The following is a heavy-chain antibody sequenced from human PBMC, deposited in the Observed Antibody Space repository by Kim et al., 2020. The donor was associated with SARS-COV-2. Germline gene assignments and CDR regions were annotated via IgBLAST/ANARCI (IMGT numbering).Heavy chain of an antibody. J-gene: IGHJ6*02. V-gene: IGHV3-30*18. CDR2: ISYDGSNK. CDR3: AKDTAAGISREDYYGMDV. CDR1: GFTFSSYG. D-gene: IGHD6-13*01. Sequence: GGSLRLSCAASGFTFSSYGMHWVRQAPGKGLEWVAVISYDGSNKYYADSVKGRFTISRDNSKNTLYLQMNSLRAEDTAVYYCAKDTAAGISREDYYGMDVWGQGTTVTVSS.